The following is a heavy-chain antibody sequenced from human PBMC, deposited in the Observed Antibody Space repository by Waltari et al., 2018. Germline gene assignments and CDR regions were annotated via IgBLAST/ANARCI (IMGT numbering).Heavy chain of an antibody. CDR1: GGSIRGYS. Sequence: QVQLQESGPGLVKPSETLSPTCTVSGGSIRGYSWSWIRPPAGKGLEWIGRIYHSGITNYNPSLTSRVTLSVDTSKNQFSLKLSSVTAADTAVYYCARGWFYQGFDPWGQGTLVTVSS. CDR3: ARGWFYQGFDP. V-gene: IGHV4-4*07. D-gene: IGHD2-15*01. J-gene: IGHJ5*02. CDR2: IYHSGIT.